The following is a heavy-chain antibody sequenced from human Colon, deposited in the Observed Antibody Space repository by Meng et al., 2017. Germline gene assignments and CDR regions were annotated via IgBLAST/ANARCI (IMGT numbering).Heavy chain of an antibody. CDR3: TRLTQYSGNYEFDY. J-gene: IGHJ4*02. CDR2: SRNKANSYTT. Sequence: EVQLVESGGGLVQPGGSLRLSCVVSGFTFTDHYTDWVRQAPGKGLEWVGRSRNKANSYTTDYAASVKGRFTVSRDGSRSSLFLQMNSLKTEDTAVYYCTRLTQYSGNYEFDYWGQGILVTVSS. CDR1: GFTFTDHY. D-gene: IGHD1-26*01. V-gene: IGHV3-72*01.